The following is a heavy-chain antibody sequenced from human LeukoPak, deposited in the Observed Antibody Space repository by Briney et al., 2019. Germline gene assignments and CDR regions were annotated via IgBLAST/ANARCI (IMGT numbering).Heavy chain of an antibody. CDR3: ARDPRDDSSGYYPYYFDY. D-gene: IGHD3-22*01. V-gene: IGHV4-59*01. CDR2: IYYSGST. J-gene: IGHJ4*02. Sequence: PSETLSLTCTVSGGSISSYYWSWIRQPPGKGLEWIGYIYYSGSTNYNPSLKSRVTISVDTSKNQFSLKLSSVTAADTAVYYCARDPRDDSSGYYPYYFDYWGQGTLVTVSS. CDR1: GGSISSYY.